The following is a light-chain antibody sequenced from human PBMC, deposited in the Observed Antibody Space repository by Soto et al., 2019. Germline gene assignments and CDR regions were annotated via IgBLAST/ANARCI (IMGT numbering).Light chain of an antibody. CDR1: QRISIY. CDR2: AAS. Sequence: DIQMTQSPSSLSASVGDRVTISCRASQRISIYLNWYQQKPGAAPKLLIYAASTLQSGVPSRFSGGGSGSDFTLTISSLQPEDFATYYCQQSYSTLWSFGQGTRVEIK. J-gene: IGKJ1*01. V-gene: IGKV1-39*01. CDR3: QQSYSTLWS.